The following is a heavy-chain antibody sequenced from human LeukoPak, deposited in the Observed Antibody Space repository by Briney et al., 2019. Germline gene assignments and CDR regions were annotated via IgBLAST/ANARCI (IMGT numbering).Heavy chain of an antibody. D-gene: IGHD2-8*01. Sequence: SGTLSLTCAVSGGSISSSNWWSWVRQPPGKGLEWIGEIYHSGSTNYNPSLKSRVTISVDTSQNQFSLRLSSVTAADTAVYYCARVTNIRMGVGYNYYYYMDVWGKGTTVTVSS. V-gene: IGHV4-4*02. CDR2: IYHSGST. J-gene: IGHJ6*03. CDR1: GGSISSSNW. CDR3: ARVTNIRMGVGYNYYYYMDV.